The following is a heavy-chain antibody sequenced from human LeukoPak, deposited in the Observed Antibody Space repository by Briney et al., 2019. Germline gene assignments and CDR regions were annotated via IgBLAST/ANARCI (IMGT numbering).Heavy chain of an antibody. CDR3: VKFYSGYARTLFDY. D-gene: IGHD5-12*01. V-gene: IGHV3-74*01. CDR1: GFTFNNYW. Sequence: PGGSLRLSCAASGFTFNNYWMHWVRQAPGKGLLWVSRINTDGSSTSYADSVRGRFTISRDNSKNTLSLQMNSLRAEDTAVYFCVKFYSGYARTLFDYWGQGTLVTVSS. CDR2: INTDGSST. J-gene: IGHJ4*02.